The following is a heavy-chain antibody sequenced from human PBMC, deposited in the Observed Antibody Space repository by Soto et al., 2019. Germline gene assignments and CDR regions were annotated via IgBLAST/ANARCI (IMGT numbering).Heavy chain of an antibody. CDR1: GFTFSSYG. V-gene: IGHV3-30*18. J-gene: IGHJ4*02. Sequence: AGGSLRLSCAASGFTFSSYGMHWVRQAPGKGLEWVAVISYDGSNKYYADSVKGRFTISRDNSKNTLYLQMNSLRAEDTAVDYCAKSMGWSTLRAVDYWGQGTLVTVSS. D-gene: IGHD3-3*01. CDR2: ISYDGSNK. CDR3: AKSMGWSTLRAVDY.